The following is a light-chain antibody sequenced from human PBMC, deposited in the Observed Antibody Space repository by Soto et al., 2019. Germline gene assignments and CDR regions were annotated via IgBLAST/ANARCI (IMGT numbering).Light chain of an antibody. CDR2: GAS. V-gene: IGKV3-20*01. CDR3: QQHVTT. CDR1: QSVSSGY. Sequence: EIVLTQSPGSLSLSPGERATLSCRASQSVSSGYLAWYQQKPGQAPRLLIYGASSRATGIPDRFSGSGSGTDFTLTFSRLEPEDSAVYYCQQHVTTFGQVAMVDIK. J-gene: IGKJ1*01.